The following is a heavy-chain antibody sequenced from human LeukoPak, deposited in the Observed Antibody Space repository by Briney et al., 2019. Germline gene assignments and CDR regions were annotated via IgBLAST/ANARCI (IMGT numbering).Heavy chain of an antibody. V-gene: IGHV1-2*02. CDR1: GYTFTGYY. CDR3: ARAYDNNDYFDY. Sequence: GASVKVSCKASGYTFTGYYMHWVRQAPGQGLEWMGWINPNSGGTSYAQKFQGRVTMTRDTSISTAYMELTRLRFDDTAEYYCARAYDNNDYFDYWGQGTLVTVSS. D-gene: IGHD3-22*01. J-gene: IGHJ4*02. CDR2: INPNSGGT.